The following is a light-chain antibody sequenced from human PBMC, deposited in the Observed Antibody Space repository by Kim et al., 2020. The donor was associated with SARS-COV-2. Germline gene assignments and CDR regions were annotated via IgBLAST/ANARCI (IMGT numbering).Light chain of an antibody. J-gene: IGLJ2*01. CDR1: NIGSKN. V-gene: IGLV3-9*01. CDR2: RDN. CDR3: QVWDNNIL. Sequence: SYELTQPLSVSVALGQTAKITCGGDNIGSKNVHWYQQKPGQAPVLVIYRDNNRPSGIPERFSGSNSGNTATLTISRAQAGEEADYHCQVWDNNILFG.